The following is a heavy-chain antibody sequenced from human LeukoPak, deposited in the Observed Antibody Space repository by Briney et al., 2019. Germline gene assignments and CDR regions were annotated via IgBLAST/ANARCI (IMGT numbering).Heavy chain of an antibody. Sequence: GGSLRLSCAASGFIFSSYAMHWVRQAPGKGLEWVAIISYDGSNKYYADSVKGRFTVSRDNSKNTLYLQMNSLRAEDTVVYYCAAYDSSGYYFGYWGQGTLVTVSS. J-gene: IGHJ4*02. CDR1: GFIFSSYA. CDR3: AAYDSSGYYFGY. CDR2: ISYDGSNK. V-gene: IGHV3-30-3*01. D-gene: IGHD3-22*01.